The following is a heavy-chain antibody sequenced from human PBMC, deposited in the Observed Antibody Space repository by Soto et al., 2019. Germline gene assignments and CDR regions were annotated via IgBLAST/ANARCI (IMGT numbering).Heavy chain of an antibody. D-gene: IGHD4-17*01. CDR2: ISGSGGST. Sequence: GGSLRLSCAASGFTFSSYAMSWVRQAPGKGLEWVSAISGSGGSTYYADSVKGRFTISRDNSKNTLYLQMNSLRAEDTAVYYCAKVHAIGHDYGDYFDYWGQGTLVTVSS. CDR3: AKVHAIGHDYGDYFDY. CDR1: GFTFSSYA. J-gene: IGHJ4*02. V-gene: IGHV3-23*01.